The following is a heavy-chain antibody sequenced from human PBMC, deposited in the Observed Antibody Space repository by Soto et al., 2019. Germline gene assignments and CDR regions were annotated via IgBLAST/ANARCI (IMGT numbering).Heavy chain of an antibody. CDR1: GFTFSSYS. CDR2: ISSSSSTI. J-gene: IGHJ6*03. Sequence: SGGSLRLSCAASGFTFSSYSMNWVRQAPGKGLEWVSYISSSSSTIYYADSVKGRFTISRDNAKNSLYLQMNSLRAEDTAVYYCARCGVAATTLRYYYYYYMDVWGKGTKVTVSS. D-gene: IGHD2-15*01. CDR3: ARCGVAATTLRYYYYYYMDV. V-gene: IGHV3-48*04.